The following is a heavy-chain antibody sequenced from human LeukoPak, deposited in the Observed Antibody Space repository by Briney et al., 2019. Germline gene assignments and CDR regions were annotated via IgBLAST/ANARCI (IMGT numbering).Heavy chain of an antibody. CDR2: IKQDGSEK. CDR3: ASTYGSGSSLFDY. J-gene: IGHJ4*02. Sequence: GGSLRLSCVASGCTFSSRDWMTWVRQAPGKGLEWVANIKQDGSEKNYVDSVKGRFTISRDNAKNSVDLQMNSLRAEDTAVYYCASTYGSGSSLFDYWGQGTLVTVSS. CDR1: GCTFSSRDW. V-gene: IGHV3-7*01. D-gene: IGHD3-10*01.